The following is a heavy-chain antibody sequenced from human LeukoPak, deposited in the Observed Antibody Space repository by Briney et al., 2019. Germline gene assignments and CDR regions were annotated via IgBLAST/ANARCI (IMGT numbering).Heavy chain of an antibody. Sequence: SETLSLTCAVYGGSFSGYYWSWIRQPPGKGLEWIGEINHSGSTNYNPSLKSRVTISVDTSKNQFSLKLSSVTAADTAVYYCARHYWATVTTARFDPWGQGTLVTVSS. J-gene: IGHJ5*02. CDR2: INHSGST. CDR3: ARHYWATVTTARFDP. V-gene: IGHV4-34*01. D-gene: IGHD4-17*01. CDR1: GGSFSGYY.